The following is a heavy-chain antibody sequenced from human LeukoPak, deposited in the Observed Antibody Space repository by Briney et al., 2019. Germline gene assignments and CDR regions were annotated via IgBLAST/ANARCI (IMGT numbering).Heavy chain of an antibody. CDR2: IIPIFGTA. CDR1: GGTFSSYA. D-gene: IGHD3/OR15-3a*01. V-gene: IGHV1-69*13. J-gene: IGHJ4*02. Sequence: ASAKVSCKASGGTFSSYAISWVRQAPGQGLEWMGGIIPIFGTANYAQKFQGRVTITADESTSTAYMELSSLRSEDTAVYYCARFGLGYYFDYWGQGTLVTVSS. CDR3: ARFGLGYYFDY.